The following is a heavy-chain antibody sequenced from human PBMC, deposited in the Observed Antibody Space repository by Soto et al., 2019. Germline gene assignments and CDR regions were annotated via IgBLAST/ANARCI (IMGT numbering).Heavy chain of an antibody. Sequence: GASVKVSCKASGYTFTSYAMHWVRQAPGQRLEWMGWINAGNGNTKYSQKFQGRVTITRDTSASTAYMELSSLRSEDTAVYYCARDRAYSNYYYYGMDVWGQGTTVTVSS. V-gene: IGHV1-3*01. CDR3: ARDRAYSNYYYYGMDV. D-gene: IGHD4-4*01. J-gene: IGHJ6*02. CDR2: INAGNGNT. CDR1: GYTFTSYA.